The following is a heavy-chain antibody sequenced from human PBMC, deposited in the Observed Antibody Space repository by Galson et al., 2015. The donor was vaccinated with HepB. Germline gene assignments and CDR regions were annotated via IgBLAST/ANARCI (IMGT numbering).Heavy chain of an antibody. J-gene: IGHJ4*02. D-gene: IGHD3-16*01. CDR3: ARGVWGGGDEGFYFDN. Sequence: ETLSPTGTVASGFSSSCDYYWGWVRQPPGKGLEWIGDICYGGNTSYNPSRKSRVTSAVAKAKKQFPLNLTSVTAADTAIYYCARGVWGGGDEGFYFDNWGQGTLVTVSS. CDR2: ICYGGNT. CDR1: SGFSSSCDYY. V-gene: IGHV4-39*06.